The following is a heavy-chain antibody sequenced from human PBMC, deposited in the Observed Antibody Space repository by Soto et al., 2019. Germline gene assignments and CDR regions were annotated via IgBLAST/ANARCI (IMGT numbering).Heavy chain of an antibody. D-gene: IGHD3-22*01. CDR2: IIPILGIA. CDR1: GGTFSSYT. J-gene: IGHJ4*02. CDR3: ARGAYYDSSGYYSPLDY. Sequence: QVQLVQSGAEVKKPGSSVKVSCKASGGTFSSYTISWVRQAPGQGLEWMGRIIPILGIANYAQKFQGRVTITADKSTSTAYMELSSLRSEDTAVYYCARGAYYDSSGYYSPLDYWGQGTLVTVSS. V-gene: IGHV1-69*02.